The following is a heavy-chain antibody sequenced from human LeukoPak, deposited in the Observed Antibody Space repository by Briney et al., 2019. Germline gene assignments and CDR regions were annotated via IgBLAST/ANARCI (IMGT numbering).Heavy chain of an antibody. D-gene: IGHD2-2*01. CDR3: SAAGPAAFAY. CDR1: GLTLSGVA. J-gene: IGHJ4*02. CDR2: IRSKANSYAT. Sequence: GGSLRLSCAAYGLTLSGVAIQWVRQASGRGMGWVGRIRSKANSYATVYAASVNGRFTISGDDSKTTAYLQMNSLKTEDTAVYFCSAAGPAAFAYWGQGTLVTVSS. V-gene: IGHV3-73*01.